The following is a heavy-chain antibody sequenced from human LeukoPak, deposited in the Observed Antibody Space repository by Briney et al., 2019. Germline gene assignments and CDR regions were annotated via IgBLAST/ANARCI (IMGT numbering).Heavy chain of an antibody. V-gene: IGHV4-59*01. D-gene: IGHD6-19*01. CDR3: ARVAAGFDY. CDR2: IYYSGST. CDR1: GCSISSYY. Sequence: PSETLSLTCTVSGCSISSYYWSWIRQPPGKGLEWIGYIYYSGSTNYNPSLKSRVTISVDTSKNQFSLKLSSVTAADTAVYYCARVAAGFDYWGQGTLVTVSS. J-gene: IGHJ4*02.